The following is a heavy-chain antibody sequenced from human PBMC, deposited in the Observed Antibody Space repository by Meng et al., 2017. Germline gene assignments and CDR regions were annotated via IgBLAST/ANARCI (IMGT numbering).Heavy chain of an antibody. V-gene: IGHV1-3*05. D-gene: IGHD6-19*01. CDR1: GYPFTTYA. CDR3: ARAIAVSGTGRFDY. Sequence: QVTVWPWWCEEKKPRASAKLACESSGYPFTTYAIHWVRLAPGQRLEWMGWINAGNSNTKYSQKLQGRITITRDTSASTVYMEVSSLRSEDTGVYYCARAIAVSGTGRFDYWGQGTLVTVSS. CDR2: INAGNSNT. J-gene: IGHJ4*02.